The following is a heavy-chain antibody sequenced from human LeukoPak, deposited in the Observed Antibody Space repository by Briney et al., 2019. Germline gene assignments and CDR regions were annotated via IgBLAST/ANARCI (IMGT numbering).Heavy chain of an antibody. Sequence: PGVSLTLSCAPSGLTLSSFSLNWVPQGPGKGRVWVSSINTVASYIYDADSGEGRFTISRDNAKNSLYLQMSSLRAEDTAVYYCARDFDSSTSCFAYWGEGALVTVSS. J-gene: IGHJ4*02. CDR1: GLTLSSFS. CDR2: INTVASYI. CDR3: ARDFDSSTSCFAY. D-gene: IGHD2-2*01. V-gene: IGHV3-21*06.